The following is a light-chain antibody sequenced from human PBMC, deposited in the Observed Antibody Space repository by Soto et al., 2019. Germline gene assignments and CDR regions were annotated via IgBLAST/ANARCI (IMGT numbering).Light chain of an antibody. CDR3: AAWDDSLSGVV. Sequence: QAVVTQPPSASGTPGQRVTVSCSGSSSNIGSNFIYWYQQLPGTAPKLLIYRNNERPSGVPDRFSGSKSGTSASLAIIGLRSEDEADYHCAAWDDSLSGVVFGGGTKLTVL. CDR1: SSNIGSNF. CDR2: RNN. V-gene: IGLV1-47*01. J-gene: IGLJ2*01.